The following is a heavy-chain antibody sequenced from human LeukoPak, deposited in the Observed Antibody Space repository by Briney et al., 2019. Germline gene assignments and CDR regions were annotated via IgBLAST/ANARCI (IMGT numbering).Heavy chain of an antibody. CDR2: IYYSGST. D-gene: IGHD6-19*01. V-gene: IGHV4-59*01. Sequence: KPAETLSLTCTVSGGSISSYYWSWIRQPPGKGLEWIGYIYYSGSTNYNPSLKSRVTISVDTSKNQFSLKLSSVTAADTAVYYCARDGDIAVGAHDYWGQGTLVTVSS. CDR1: GGSISSYY. J-gene: IGHJ4*02. CDR3: ARDGDIAVGAHDY.